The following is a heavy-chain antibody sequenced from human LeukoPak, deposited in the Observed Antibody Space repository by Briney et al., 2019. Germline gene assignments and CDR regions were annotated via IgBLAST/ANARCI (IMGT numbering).Heavy chain of an antibody. D-gene: IGHD4-23*01. J-gene: IGHJ3*02. CDR3: ARGNSGASDI. Sequence: PGGSLRLSCEASGFTFSSYWMFWVRQAPGKGLVWVSLINIDGSFRTYADSVKGRFSISGDNAKNTLCLQMNSLRAEDTAVYYCARGNSGASDIWGPGTMVTVSS. CDR2: INIDGSFR. V-gene: IGHV3-74*01. CDR1: GFTFSSYW.